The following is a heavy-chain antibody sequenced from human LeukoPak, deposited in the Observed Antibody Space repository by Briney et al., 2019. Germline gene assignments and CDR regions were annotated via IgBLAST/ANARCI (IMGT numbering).Heavy chain of an antibody. J-gene: IGHJ6*03. CDR3: ARVRETIRANYYYYYMDV. Sequence: GGSLRLSCAASGFTFSSFGIHWVRQAPGKGLEWVAFIRYDGSNKYYADSVKGRFTISRDNPKNSLNLQMNSLRAEDTAVYYCARVRETIRANYYYYYMDVWGKGTTVTVSS. CDR2: IRYDGSNK. V-gene: IGHV3-30*02. D-gene: IGHD1-14*01. CDR1: GFTFSSFG.